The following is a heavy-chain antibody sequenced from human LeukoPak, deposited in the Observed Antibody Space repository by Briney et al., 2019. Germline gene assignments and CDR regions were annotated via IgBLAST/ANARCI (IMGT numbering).Heavy chain of an antibody. CDR1: GYSFSNYA. J-gene: IGHJ4*02. Sequence: GASVKVSCKASGYSFSNYAMNWVRQAPGQGLEWMGGIIPIFGTANYAQKFQGRVTITADKSTSTAYMELSSLRSEDTAVYYCARARGWSGYNTSPEFDYWGQGTLVTVSS. D-gene: IGHD3-3*01. CDR3: ARARGWSGYNTSPEFDY. CDR2: IIPIFGTA. V-gene: IGHV1-69*06.